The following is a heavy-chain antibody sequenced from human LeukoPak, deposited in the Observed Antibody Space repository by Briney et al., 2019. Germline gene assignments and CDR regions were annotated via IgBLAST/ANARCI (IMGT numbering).Heavy chain of an antibody. CDR1: GYSISSGYY. V-gene: IGHV4-38-2*01. CDR2: IYHSGST. CDR3: ARHLVGETPLDAFDI. J-gene: IGHJ3*02. D-gene: IGHD1-26*01. Sequence: SETLSLTCAVSGYSISSGYYWGWIRQPPGKGLEWIGSIYHSGSTYYNPSLKGRVTISVDTSKNQFSLKLSSVTAADTAVYYCARHLVGETPLDAFDIWGQGTMVTVSS.